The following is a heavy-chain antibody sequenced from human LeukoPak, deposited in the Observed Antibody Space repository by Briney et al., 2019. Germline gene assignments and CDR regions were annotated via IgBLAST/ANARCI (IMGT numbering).Heavy chain of an antibody. D-gene: IGHD4-17*01. J-gene: IGHJ2*01. CDR2: IYTSGST. CDR1: GGSISSYY. V-gene: IGHV4-4*07. CDR3: ARDRPYGAYWYFDL. Sequence: PSETLSLTCTVSGGSISSYYWSWIRQPAGKGLEWIGRIYTSGSTNYNPSLKSRVTMSVDTSKNQFSLKLGSVTAADTAVYYCARDRPYGAYWYFDLWGRGTLVTVSS.